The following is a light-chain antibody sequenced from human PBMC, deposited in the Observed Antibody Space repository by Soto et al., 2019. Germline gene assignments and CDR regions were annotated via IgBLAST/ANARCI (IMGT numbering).Light chain of an antibody. Sequence: DIVMTQSPDSLAVSLGERATINCKSSQSVLYSSNNKNYLAWYQQKPGQPPKLLIHWASTRESGVPDRFSGSGSGTDFTLTISSLQAEDVAVYYCQQYFSTPQLTFGGGTKVEIK. CDR3: QQYFSTPQLT. CDR1: QSVLYSSNNKNY. V-gene: IGKV4-1*01. CDR2: WAS. J-gene: IGKJ4*01.